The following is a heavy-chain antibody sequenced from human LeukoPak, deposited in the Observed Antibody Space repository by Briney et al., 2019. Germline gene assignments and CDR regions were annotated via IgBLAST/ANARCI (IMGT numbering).Heavy chain of an antibody. J-gene: IGHJ6*02. V-gene: IGHV1-3*01. CDR2: INAGNGNT. CDR3: ARENYYDSSGYYAYYYYGMDV. D-gene: IGHD3-22*01. CDR1: GYTFTSYA. Sequence: ASVKVSCKASGYTFTSYAMHWVRQAPGQRLEWMGWINAGNGNTKYSQKLQGRVTMTTDTSTSTAYMELRSLRSDDTAVYYCARENYYDSSGYYAYYYYGMDVWGQGTTVTVSS.